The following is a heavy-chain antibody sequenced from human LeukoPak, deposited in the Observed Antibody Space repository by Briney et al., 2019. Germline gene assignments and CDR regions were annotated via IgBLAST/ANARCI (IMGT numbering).Heavy chain of an antibody. J-gene: IGHJ5*02. D-gene: IGHD3-3*01. CDR1: GGTFSNYT. CDR2: IIPILGIS. V-gene: IGHV1-69*02. Sequence: ASVKVSCKASGGTFSNYTISWVRQAAGQGLEWMGRIIPILGISNYSQKFQGTVTITAEKSTSTAYMERSRLRSGDTAVYYCASDDFWRGGLFDPWGEGRLVTVSS. CDR3: ASDDFWRGGLFDP.